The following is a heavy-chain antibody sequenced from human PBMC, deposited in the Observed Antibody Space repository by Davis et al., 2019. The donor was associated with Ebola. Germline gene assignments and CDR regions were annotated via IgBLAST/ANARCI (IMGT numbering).Heavy chain of an antibody. CDR1: GGSISSGDYF. V-gene: IGHV4-61*08. J-gene: IGHJ4*02. Sequence: MPSETLSLTCTVSGGSISSGDYFWSWIRQPPGKGLEWIGYIYYSGSTNYNPSLKSRVTISVDTSKNQFSLKLSSVTAADTAVYYCARLEAAAGLDYWGQGTLVTVSS. CDR3: ARLEAAAGLDY. CDR2: IYYSGST. D-gene: IGHD6-13*01.